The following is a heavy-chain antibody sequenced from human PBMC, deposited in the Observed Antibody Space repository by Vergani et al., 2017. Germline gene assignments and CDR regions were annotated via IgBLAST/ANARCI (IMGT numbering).Heavy chain of an antibody. CDR1: GYTFTDYG. D-gene: IGHD3-10*01. V-gene: IGHV1-18*01. CDR3: ARYRSTMTLGTFYVPHGLYGMDV. Sequence: QVQLVQSGAELKKPGASVMVSCKPSGYTFTDYGITWVRQVPGQGLEWMGWINTYNGNTNYAQKFQGRVTMTAGSYTNSAYLELKSLRSDDTAVYYCARYRSTMTLGTFYVPHGLYGMDVWGQGTTVTVSS. CDR2: INTYNGNT. J-gene: IGHJ6*02.